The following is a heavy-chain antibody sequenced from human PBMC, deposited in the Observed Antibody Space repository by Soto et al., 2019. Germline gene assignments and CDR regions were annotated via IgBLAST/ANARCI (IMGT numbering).Heavy chain of an antibody. CDR2: IYPGDSDT. V-gene: IGHV5-51*01. Sequence: GESLKISCKGSGYSFTSYWIGWVRQMPGKGLEWMGIIYPGDSDTRYSPSFQGQVTISADKSISTAYLQWSSLKASDTAMYYCAASVVVPAAMVSRDYYYYYGMDVWGQGTTVTVS. CDR1: GYSFTSYW. D-gene: IGHD2-2*01. J-gene: IGHJ6*02. CDR3: AASVVVPAAMVSRDYYYYYGMDV.